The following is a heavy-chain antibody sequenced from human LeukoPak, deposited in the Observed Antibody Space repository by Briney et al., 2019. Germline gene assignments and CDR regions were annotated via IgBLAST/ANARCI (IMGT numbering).Heavy chain of an antibody. J-gene: IGHJ3*02. CDR3: AHICGGDCYGGSDAFDI. CDR2: IYWDDDK. V-gene: IGHV2-5*02. CDR1: GFSLSTRAVG. Sequence: SGPTLVNPTQTLTLTCTFSGFSLSTRAVGVTWIRQPPGKALEWLALIYWDDDKRYRPSLESRLTITKDTSKNQVVLTMTNMDPVDTATYYCAHICGGDCYGGSDAFDIWGQGTMVTVSS. D-gene: IGHD2-21*02.